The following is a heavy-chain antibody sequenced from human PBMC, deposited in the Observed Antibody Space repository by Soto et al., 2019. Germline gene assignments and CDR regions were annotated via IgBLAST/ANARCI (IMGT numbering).Heavy chain of an antibody. J-gene: IGHJ4*02. CDR1: GDSMRGYHFY. D-gene: IGHD6-25*01. Sequence: SETLSLTCSVSGDSMRGYHFYWGWIRQAPGKWLEWIGSAYFSGGNTYYSPSLKSRVSISVDTSKNEFSLRLTSLTAADTAVYFCAYGSSSAWIDYWGQGTLVTVYS. CDR3: AYGSSSAWIDY. CDR2: AYFSGGNT. V-gene: IGHV4-39*01.